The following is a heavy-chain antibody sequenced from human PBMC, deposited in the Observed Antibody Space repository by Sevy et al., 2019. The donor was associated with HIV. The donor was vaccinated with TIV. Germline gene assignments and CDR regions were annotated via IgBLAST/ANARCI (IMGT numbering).Heavy chain of an antibody. CDR3: AKDTAPHYYDSSGQYYYYYGMDV. V-gene: IGHV3-9*01. CDR1: GFTFDDYA. CDR2: ISWNSGSI. Sequence: GGSLRLSCAASGFTFDDYAMHWVRQAPGKGLEWVSGISWNSGSIDYADSVKGRFTISRDNAKNSLYLQMNSLRAEDTALYYCAKDTAPHYYDSSGQYYYYYGMDVWGQGTTVTVSS. J-gene: IGHJ6*02. D-gene: IGHD3-22*01.